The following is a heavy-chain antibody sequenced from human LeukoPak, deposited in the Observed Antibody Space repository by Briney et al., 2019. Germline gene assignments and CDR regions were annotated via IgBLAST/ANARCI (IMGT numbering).Heavy chain of an antibody. CDR1: GFIFSNYE. CDR2: IIGSGSNT. J-gene: IGHJ4*02. D-gene: IGHD4/OR15-4a*01. Sequence: GGSLRLSCAASGFIFSNYEMNWVRQAPGQGLEWVAHIIGSGSNTFYADSVKGRFTISRDNAKNSLYLQMNSLRVEDTAVYYWATKVPGTSHFSSWGQGTLVTVSS. CDR3: ATKVPGTSHFSS. V-gene: IGHV3-48*03.